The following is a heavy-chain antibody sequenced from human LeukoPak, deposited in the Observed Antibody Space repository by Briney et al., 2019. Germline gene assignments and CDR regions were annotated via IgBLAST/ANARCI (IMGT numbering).Heavy chain of an antibody. Sequence: GGSLRLSCAASGFTFSSYGMHWVRQAPGKGLEWVAVISYDGSNKYYADSVKGRFTISRDNSKNTLYLQMNSLRAEDTAVYYCAKDWDIVAIGTFDYWGQGTLVTVSS. V-gene: IGHV3-30*18. CDR2: ISYDGSNK. CDR3: AKDWDIVAIGTFDY. D-gene: IGHD5-12*01. CDR1: GFTFSSYG. J-gene: IGHJ4*02.